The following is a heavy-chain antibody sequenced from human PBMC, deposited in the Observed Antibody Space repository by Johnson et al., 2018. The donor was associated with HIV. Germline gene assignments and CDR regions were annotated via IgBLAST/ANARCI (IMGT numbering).Heavy chain of an antibody. CDR1: GFTFSSYG. Sequence: QVQLVESGGGVVQPGGSLRLSCAASGFTFSSYGMHWVRQAPGKGLEWVAFIRYDGSNKYYADSVKGRFTISRDNSKNTLYLQMNSLRAEDTAVYYCAKDTYYDSSGWGAFDIWGQGTMVTVSS. CDR3: AKDTYYDSSGWGAFDI. V-gene: IGHV3-30*02. J-gene: IGHJ3*02. D-gene: IGHD3-22*01. CDR2: IRYDGSNK.